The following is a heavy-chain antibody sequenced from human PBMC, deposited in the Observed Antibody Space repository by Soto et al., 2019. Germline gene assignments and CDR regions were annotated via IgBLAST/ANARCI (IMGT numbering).Heavy chain of an antibody. V-gene: IGHV4-31*03. CDR1: GGSISSGGYY. J-gene: IGHJ4*02. D-gene: IGHD3-9*01. CDR3: ARENYNSLTGYSYFDY. Sequence: QVQLQESGPGLVKPSQTLSLTCTVSGGSISSGGYYWSWIRQHPGRGLEWIGYIFYSGSTSYNPSLKSRITISVDTSKNQFSLRLSSVTAADTAVYFCARENYNSLTGYSYFDYCGQGTLVTVSS. CDR2: IFYSGST.